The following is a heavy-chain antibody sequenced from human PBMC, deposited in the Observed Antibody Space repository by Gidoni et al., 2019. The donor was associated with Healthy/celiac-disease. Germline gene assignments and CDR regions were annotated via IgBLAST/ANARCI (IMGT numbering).Heavy chain of an antibody. J-gene: IGHJ5*02. CDR2: IYYSGST. CDR3: ARIGWLYGIKYNWFDP. CDR1: GGSISSSSYY. V-gene: IGHV4-39*01. Sequence: QLQLQESGPGLVKPSETLSLTCTVSGGSISSSSYYWGWIRQPPGKGLEWIGSIYYSGSTYYNPSLKSRVTISVDTSKNQFSLKLSSVTAADTAVYYCARIGWLYGIKYNWFDPWGQGTLVTVSS. D-gene: IGHD3-22*01.